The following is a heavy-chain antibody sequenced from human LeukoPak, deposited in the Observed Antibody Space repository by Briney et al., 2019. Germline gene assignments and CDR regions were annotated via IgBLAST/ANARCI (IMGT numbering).Heavy chain of an antibody. D-gene: IGHD6-19*01. CDR1: GFTFSSYS. V-gene: IGHV3-21*01. CDR3: ARADSSGWNYYYYYGMDV. Sequence: GGSLRLSCAASGFTFSSYSMNWVRQAPGKGLEWVSSISSSSSYIYYADSVKGRFTISRDNAKNSLYLQTNSLRAEDTAVYYCARADSSGWNYYYYYGMDVWGQGTTVTVSS. J-gene: IGHJ6*02. CDR2: ISSSSSYI.